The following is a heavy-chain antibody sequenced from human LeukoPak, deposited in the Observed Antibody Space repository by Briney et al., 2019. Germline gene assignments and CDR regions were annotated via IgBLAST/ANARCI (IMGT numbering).Heavy chain of an antibody. Sequence: PSETLSLTCAVYGGSFSGYYWSWIRQPPGKGLEWIGEINHSGSTNYNPSLKSRVTISVDTSNNQFSLQLISVTPEDTAVYYCAGGDRAYYFFDYWGQGTLVTVSS. CDR3: AGGDRAYYFFDY. V-gene: IGHV4-34*01. CDR2: INHSGST. D-gene: IGHD2-21*01. J-gene: IGHJ4*02. CDR1: GGSFSGYY.